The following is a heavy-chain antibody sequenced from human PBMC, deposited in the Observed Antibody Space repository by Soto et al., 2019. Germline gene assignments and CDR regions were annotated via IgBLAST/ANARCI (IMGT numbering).Heavy chain of an antibody. Sequence: VAVISYDGSNKYYADSVKGRFTISRDNSKNTLYLQMNSLRAEDTAVYYCAKTPFTYYDSSGYLLDYRGQGTLVTVSS. CDR2: ISYDGSNK. D-gene: IGHD3-22*01. J-gene: IGHJ4*02. CDR3: AKTPFTYYDSSGYLLDY. V-gene: IGHV3-30*18.